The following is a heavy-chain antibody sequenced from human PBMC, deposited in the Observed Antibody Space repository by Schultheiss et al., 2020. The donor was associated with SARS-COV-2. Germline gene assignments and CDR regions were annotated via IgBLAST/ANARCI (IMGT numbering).Heavy chain of an antibody. V-gene: IGHV3-23*01. J-gene: IGHJ4*02. Sequence: GGSLRLSCAASGFTFSSYGMHWVRQAPGKGLEWVSAISGSGGSTYYADSVKGRFTISRDNSKNTLYLQMNSLRAEDTAVYYCARLIVVEYFDYWGQGTLVTVSS. CDR1: GFTFSSYG. D-gene: IGHD2-21*01. CDR3: ARLIVVEYFDY. CDR2: ISGSGGST.